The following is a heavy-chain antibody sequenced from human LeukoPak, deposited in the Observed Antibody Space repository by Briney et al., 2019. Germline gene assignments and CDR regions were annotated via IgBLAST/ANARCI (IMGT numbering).Heavy chain of an antibody. V-gene: IGHV5-51*01. Sequence: GESLKISCKGSGYTFSSYWIGWVRQMPGKGLELMGIIYTGDSDNRYSPSLQGQITISVDSSIGPAYLQWSIRDASDTAIYYCARQNDFRLDYWGQGTLVTVSS. CDR1: GYTFSSYW. CDR2: IYTGDSDN. CDR3: ARQNDFRLDY. D-gene: IGHD3-3*01. J-gene: IGHJ4*02.